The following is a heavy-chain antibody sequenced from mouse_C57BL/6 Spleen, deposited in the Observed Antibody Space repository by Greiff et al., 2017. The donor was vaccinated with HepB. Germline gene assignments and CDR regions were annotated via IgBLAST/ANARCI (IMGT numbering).Heavy chain of an antibody. CDR1: GYSITSGYY. Sequence: EVKLQESGPGLVKPSQSLSLTCSVTGYSITSGYYWNWIRQFPGNKLEWMGYISYDGSNNYNPSLKNRISITRDTSKNQFFLKLNSVTTEDSATYYCARETGLYAMDYWGQGTSVTVSS. J-gene: IGHJ4*01. V-gene: IGHV3-6*01. CDR3: ARETGLYAMDY. CDR2: ISYDGSN. D-gene: IGHD4-1*01.